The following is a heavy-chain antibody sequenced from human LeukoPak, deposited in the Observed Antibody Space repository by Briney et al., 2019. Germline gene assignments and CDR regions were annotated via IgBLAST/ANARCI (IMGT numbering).Heavy chain of an antibody. V-gene: IGHV5-51*01. J-gene: IGHJ6*02. CDR2: IYPGDSDT. CDR3: ARLAPDSSGYYYYYYGMDV. Sequence: GESLKISYKGSGYSFASYWIGWVRQMPGKGLEWMGIIYPGDSDTRYSPSFQGQVTISADKSISTAYLQWSSLKASDTAIHYCARLAPDSSGYYYYYYGMDVWGQGTTVTVSS. D-gene: IGHD3-22*01. CDR1: GYSFASYW.